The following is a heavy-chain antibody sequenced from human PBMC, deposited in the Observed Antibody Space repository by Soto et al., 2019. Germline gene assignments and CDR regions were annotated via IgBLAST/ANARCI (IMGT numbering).Heavy chain of an antibody. CDR3: ARDRYGDYVDY. CDR1: GGTFSSYT. Sequence: GASVKVSCKASGGTFSSYTISWVRQAPGQGLEWMGRIIPILGIANYAQKFQGRVTITADKSTSTANMELSSLRSEDTAVYYCARDRYGDYVDYWGQGTLVTVSS. J-gene: IGHJ4*02. CDR2: IIPILGIA. D-gene: IGHD4-17*01. V-gene: IGHV1-69*04.